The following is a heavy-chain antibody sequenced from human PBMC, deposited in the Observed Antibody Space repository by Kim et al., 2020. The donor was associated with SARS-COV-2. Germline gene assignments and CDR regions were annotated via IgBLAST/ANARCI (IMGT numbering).Heavy chain of an antibody. D-gene: IGHD3-3*01. CDR2: ISGSGGST. CDR1: GFTFSSYA. J-gene: IGHJ5*02. Sequence: GGSLRLSCAASGFTFSSYAMSWVRQAPGKGLEWVSAISGSGGSTYYADSVKGRFTISRDNSKNTLYLQMNSLRAEDTAVYYCAKDWDDNDYDFWSGYTTPPVDPWGQGTLVTVSS. CDR3: AKDWDDNDYDFWSGYTTPPVDP. V-gene: IGHV3-23*01.